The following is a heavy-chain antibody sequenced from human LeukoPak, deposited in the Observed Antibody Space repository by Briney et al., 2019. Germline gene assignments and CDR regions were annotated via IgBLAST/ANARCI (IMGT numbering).Heavy chain of an antibody. J-gene: IGHJ6*04. CDR3: ASSKGYCSGGSCLDV. D-gene: IGHD2-15*01. CDR2: INHSGST. Sequence: PSETLSLTCAVYGGSFSGYYWSWIRQPPGKGLEWIGEINHSGSTNYNPSLKSRVTISVDTSKNQFSLKLSSVTAADTAVYYCASSKGYCSGGSCLDVWGKGTTVTISS. V-gene: IGHV4-34*01. CDR1: GGSFSGYY.